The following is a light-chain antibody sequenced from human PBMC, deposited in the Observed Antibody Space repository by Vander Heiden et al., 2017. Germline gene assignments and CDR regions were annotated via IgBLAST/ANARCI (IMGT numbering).Light chain of an antibody. Sequence: DIVMPQSPDSLAVSLGARATIHCKSSQSVLYSSNNKNYLAWYQQKPGQPPKLLIYWASTRESGVPDRFSGSGSGTDFTLTISSLQAEDVAVYYCQQYYSTPRTFGQGTKVEIK. J-gene: IGKJ1*01. CDR3: QQYYSTPRT. V-gene: IGKV4-1*01. CDR2: WAS. CDR1: QSVLYSSNNKNY.